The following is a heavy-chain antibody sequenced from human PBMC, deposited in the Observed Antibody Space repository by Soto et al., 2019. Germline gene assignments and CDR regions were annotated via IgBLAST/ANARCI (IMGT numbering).Heavy chain of an antibody. Sequence: SETLSLTCLVSGFPISRTYSWGWIRQPPGKGLEWIGSISHSGTTSYSPSLTSRVSISVDTSKNQVSLKLTSVTAADTAVYFCARVTMVIRDSDHFGVDVWGHGTTVTVSS. CDR1: GFPISRTYS. V-gene: IGHV4-38-2*02. D-gene: IGHD4-17*01. CDR3: ARVTMVIRDSDHFGVDV. CDR2: ISHSGTT. J-gene: IGHJ6*02.